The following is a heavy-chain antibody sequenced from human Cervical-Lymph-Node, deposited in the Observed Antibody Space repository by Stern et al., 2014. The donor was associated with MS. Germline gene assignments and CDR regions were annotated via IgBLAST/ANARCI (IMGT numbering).Heavy chain of an antibody. J-gene: IGHJ5*02. CDR1: GYSFTSYW. CDR3: ARRHCSSRRCGWFDP. V-gene: IGHV5-51*01. Sequence: EVQLVESGAEVKKPGESLKISCKGSGYSFTSYWIGWVRKMPGKGLEWMGIINPGDFDTQYSPAFHGPVPISADKSISTAYLQWSSLKASDTAMYYCARRHCSSRRCGWFDPWGQGTLVTVSS. CDR2: INPGDFDT. D-gene: IGHD2-2*01.